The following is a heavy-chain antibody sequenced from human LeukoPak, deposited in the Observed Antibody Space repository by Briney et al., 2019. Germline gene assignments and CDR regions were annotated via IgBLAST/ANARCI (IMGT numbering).Heavy chain of an antibody. J-gene: IGHJ6*03. D-gene: IGHD2-2*01. Sequence: QPGGSLRLSCAASGFTFSSYAMHWVRQAPGKGLEWVGLVSYDGYKKYYADSVRGRFTISRDFYSDTLYLEMNSLRVEDTAIYYCARGVRGDCRSTSCYVLYYYYYMDVWGEGTSVTVSS. CDR1: GFTFSSYA. V-gene: IGHV3-30-3*01. CDR3: ARGVRGDCRSTSCYVLYYYYYMDV. CDR2: VSYDGYKK.